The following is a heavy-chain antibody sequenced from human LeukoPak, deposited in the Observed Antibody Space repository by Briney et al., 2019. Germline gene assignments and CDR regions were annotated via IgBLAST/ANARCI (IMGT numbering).Heavy chain of an antibody. CDR1: GFTFSSYS. V-gene: IGHV3-21*01. Sequence: GGSLRLSCAASGFTFSSYSMNWVRQAPGKGLEWVSSISSSSSYIYYADSVKGRFTISRDNAKTSLYLQMNSLRAEDTAVYYCARDSPGIVGATNYWGQGTLVTVSS. D-gene: IGHD1-26*01. CDR2: ISSSSSYI. J-gene: IGHJ4*02. CDR3: ARDSPGIVGATNY.